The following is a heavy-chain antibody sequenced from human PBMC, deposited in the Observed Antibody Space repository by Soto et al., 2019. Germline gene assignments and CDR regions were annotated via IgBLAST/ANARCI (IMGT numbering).Heavy chain of an antibody. V-gene: IGHV4-4*07. D-gene: IGHD4-17*01. CDR2: IYTSGST. J-gene: IGHJ4*02. CDR1: GGSISSYY. CDR3: ARDPSGTTDEGFDY. Sequence: NPSETLSLTCTVSGGSISSYYWSWIRQPAGKGLEWIGRIYTSGSTNYNPSLKSRVTMSVDTSKNQFSLKLSSVTAADTAVYYCARDPSGTTDEGFDYWGQGTLVTVSS.